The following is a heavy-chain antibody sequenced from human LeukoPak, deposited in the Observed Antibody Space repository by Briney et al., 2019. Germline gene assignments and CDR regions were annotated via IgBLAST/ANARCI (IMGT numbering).Heavy chain of an antibody. CDR3: AKDSPGLWFGESLGSYYFDY. D-gene: IGHD3-10*01. Sequence: PGRSLRLSCAASGSTFSSYGMHWVRQAPGKGLEWVAVISYDGSNKYYADSVKGRFTISRDNSKNTLYLQMNSLRAEDTAVYYCAKDSPGLWFGESLGSYYFDYWGQGTLVTVSS. CDR1: GSTFSSYG. J-gene: IGHJ4*02. CDR2: ISYDGSNK. V-gene: IGHV3-30*18.